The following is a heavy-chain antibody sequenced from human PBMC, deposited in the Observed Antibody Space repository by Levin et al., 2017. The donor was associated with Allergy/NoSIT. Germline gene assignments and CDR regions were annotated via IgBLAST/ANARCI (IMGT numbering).Heavy chain of an antibody. Sequence: GESLKISCTGSGFTFTNAWMSWVRQAPGKGLEWIGRISTKIDGGTTDYAAPVRGRFTISRDDSKTTLYLQMNSLKTEDTAVYYCTTEYWGSSNYWGQGTLVTVSS. V-gene: IGHV3-15*01. J-gene: IGHJ4*02. CDR1: GFTFTNAW. CDR2: ISTKIDGGTT. CDR3: TTEYWGSSNY. D-gene: IGHD2-15*01.